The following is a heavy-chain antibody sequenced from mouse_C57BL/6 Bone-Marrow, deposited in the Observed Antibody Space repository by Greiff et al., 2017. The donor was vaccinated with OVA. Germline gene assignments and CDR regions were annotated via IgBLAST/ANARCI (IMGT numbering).Heavy chain of an antibody. V-gene: IGHV5-16*02. CDR2: INYDGSST. CDR3: ARRRRDWYFDV. Sequence: EVMLVESEGGLVQPGRSMKLSCTASGFTFSDYYMAWVRQVPEKGLEWVANINYDGSSTYYLDSLKSRFIISRDNAKNILYLQMSSLKSEDTATYYCARRRRDWYFDVWGTVTTVTVSS. J-gene: IGHJ1*03. CDR1: GFTFSDYY.